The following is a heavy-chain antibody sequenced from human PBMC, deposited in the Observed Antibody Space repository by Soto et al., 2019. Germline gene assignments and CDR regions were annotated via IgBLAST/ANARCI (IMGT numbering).Heavy chain of an antibody. CDR3: ASVDYYDSRGYYLPHDAFDI. CDR2: YNLEKGET. Sequence: ASVKVSCKVSGYSLTELSIHWVRRAPGEGLEWMGGYNLEKGETIYAQKFQGRVTMTEDSPADTPYMQLRSLRSKDTAVYYCASVDYYDSRGYYLPHDAFDIWGQGTMVTVSS. J-gene: IGHJ3*02. D-gene: IGHD3-22*01. CDR1: GYSLTELS. V-gene: IGHV1-24*01.